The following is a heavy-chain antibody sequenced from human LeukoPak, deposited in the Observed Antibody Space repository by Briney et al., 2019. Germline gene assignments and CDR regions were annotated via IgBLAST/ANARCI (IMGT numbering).Heavy chain of an antibody. J-gene: IGHJ3*02. CDR1: GFTFSSYG. Sequence: TGRSLRLSCAASGFTFSSYGMHWVRQAPGKGLEWVAGIWYDGSNKYYVDSVKGRFTISRDNSKNTLYLQMNSLRAEDTAVYYCARGAYGSGTYHDFDIWGQGTMVTVSS. V-gene: IGHV3-33*01. D-gene: IGHD3-10*01. CDR3: ARGAYGSGTYHDFDI. CDR2: IWYDGSNK.